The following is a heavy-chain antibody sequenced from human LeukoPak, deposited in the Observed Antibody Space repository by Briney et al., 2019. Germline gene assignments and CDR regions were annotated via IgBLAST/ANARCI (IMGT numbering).Heavy chain of an antibody. CDR3: ARRETGTTSGYYYYYMDV. J-gene: IGHJ6*03. V-gene: IGHV5-51*01. D-gene: IGHD1-1*01. CDR2: IYPSDSDT. Sequence: GESLKISCKGSGYSFTTYWIGWVRQMPGKGLEWMGIIYPSDSDTRYSPSLQGQVTISADKSISTAYLQWSSLKASDTAMYYCARRETGTTSGYYYYYMDVWGKGTTVTVSS. CDR1: GYSFTTYW.